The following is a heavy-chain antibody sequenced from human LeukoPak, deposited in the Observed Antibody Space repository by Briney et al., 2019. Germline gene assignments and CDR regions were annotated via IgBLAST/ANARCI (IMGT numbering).Heavy chain of an antibody. CDR2: IIPIFGTA. CDR3: ALGCSGGSCYSDYYYGMDV. J-gene: IGHJ6*02. Sequence: VKVSCKASGGTFSSYAISWVRQAPGQGLEWMGGIIPIFGTANYAQKFQGRVTITADESTSIAYTELSSLRSEDTAVYYCALGCSGGSCYSDYYYGMDVWGQGTTVTVSS. V-gene: IGHV1-69*01. CDR1: GGTFSSYA. D-gene: IGHD2-15*01.